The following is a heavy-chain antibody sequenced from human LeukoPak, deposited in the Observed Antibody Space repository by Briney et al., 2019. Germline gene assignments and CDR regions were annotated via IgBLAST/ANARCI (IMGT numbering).Heavy chain of an antibody. Sequence: GGSLRLSCAASGFTFSSYSMNWVRQAPGKWLEWVSSISSSSSYIYYADSVKGRFTISRDNAKNSLYLQMNSLRAEDTAVYYCAREGITMVRGVPYYMDVWGKGTTVTISS. D-gene: IGHD3-10*01. CDR1: GFTFSSYS. V-gene: IGHV3-21*01. J-gene: IGHJ6*03. CDR2: ISSSSSYI. CDR3: AREGITMVRGVPYYMDV.